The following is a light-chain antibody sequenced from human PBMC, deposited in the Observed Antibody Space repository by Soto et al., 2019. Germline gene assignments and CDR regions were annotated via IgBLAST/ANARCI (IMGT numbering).Light chain of an antibody. CDR3: NSYTSKSTGV. Sequence: QSALTQPASVSGSPGQSITISCTGTSIDVGGYNYVSWYQQHPGKAPKLIIYELINRPSGVSNRFSGSKSGNTASLTISGLQAEDEADYYCNSYTSKSTGVFGTGTKVTVL. J-gene: IGLJ1*01. CDR2: ELI. CDR1: SIDVGGYNY. V-gene: IGLV2-14*01.